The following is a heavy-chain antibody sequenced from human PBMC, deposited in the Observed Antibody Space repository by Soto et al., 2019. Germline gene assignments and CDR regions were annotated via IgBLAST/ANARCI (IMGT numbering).Heavy chain of an antibody. CDR2: ISYDGSNK. CDR1: GLTFSRYG. CDR3: VKDTYYYDSSGYYIFDY. Sequence: GGSPRLSCAASGLTFSRYGMHWVRQAPGKGLEWAAHISYDGSNKHYAESVKGRFTISRDSSKNTLYLQMNSLRAEDTAVYYCVKDTYYYDSSGYYIFDYWGQGTLVTVSS. J-gene: IGHJ4*02. D-gene: IGHD3-22*01. V-gene: IGHV3-30*18.